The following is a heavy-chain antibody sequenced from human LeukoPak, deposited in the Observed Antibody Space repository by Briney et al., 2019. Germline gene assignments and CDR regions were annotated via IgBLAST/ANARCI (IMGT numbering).Heavy chain of an antibody. CDR1: GFTFSSYG. J-gene: IGHJ4*02. Sequence: GRSLRLSCAASGFTFSSYGMHWVRQAPGKGLEWVAVIWYDGSNKYYADPVKGRFTISRDNSKNTLYLQMNSLRAEDTAVYYCVRDYGSGSYYQFDYWGQGTLVTVSS. D-gene: IGHD3-10*01. V-gene: IGHV3-33*01. CDR3: VRDYGSGSYYQFDY. CDR2: IWYDGSNK.